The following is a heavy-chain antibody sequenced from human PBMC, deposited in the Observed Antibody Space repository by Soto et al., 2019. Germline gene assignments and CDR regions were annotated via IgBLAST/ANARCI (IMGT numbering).Heavy chain of an antibody. D-gene: IGHD2-15*01. V-gene: IGHV4-34*01. CDR1: GGSFSGYY. CDR3: ARRQRYCSGGSCYSDFDY. Sequence: LSLTCAVYGGSFSGYYWSWIRQPPGKGLEWIGEINHSGSTNYNPSLKSRVTISVDTSKNQFSLKLSSVTAADTAVYYCARRQRYCSGGSCYSDFDYWGQGTLVTVSS. CDR2: INHSGST. J-gene: IGHJ4*02.